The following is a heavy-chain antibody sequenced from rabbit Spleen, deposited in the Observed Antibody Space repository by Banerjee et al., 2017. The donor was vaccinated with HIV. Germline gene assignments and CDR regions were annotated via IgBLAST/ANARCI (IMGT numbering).Heavy chain of an antibody. V-gene: IGHV1S40*01. J-gene: IGHJ6*01. D-gene: IGHD8-1*01. CDR3: ARDVGTSFSTYGMDL. CDR1: GFSFNSGYD. Sequence: QSLEESGGGLVKPGASLTLTCTASGFSFNSGYDMCWVRQAPGKGLEWITCIAAGSSGRTYSATWAKGRFTISKTSSTTVTLQMTSLTAADTATYFCARDVGTSFSTYGMDLWGPGPSSPS. CDR2: IAAGSSGRT.